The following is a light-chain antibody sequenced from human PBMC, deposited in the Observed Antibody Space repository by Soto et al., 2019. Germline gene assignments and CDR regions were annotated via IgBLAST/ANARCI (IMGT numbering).Light chain of an antibody. CDR1: SSDVGGYNY. J-gene: IGLJ1*01. V-gene: IGLV2-14*03. CDR3: SSYTTSNTRQIV. Sequence: QSALTQPASVSGSPLQSITISCTGTSSDVGGYNYVSWYQHHPGKAPKLIIYDVTNRPSGVSNPFSGSKSGNTASLTISGLQPEDEADYYCSSYTTSNTRQIVFGTGTKVTVL. CDR2: DVT.